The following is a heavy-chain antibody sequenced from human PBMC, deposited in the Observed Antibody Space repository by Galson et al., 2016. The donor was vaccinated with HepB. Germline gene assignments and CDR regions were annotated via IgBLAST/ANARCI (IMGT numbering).Heavy chain of an antibody. CDR1: GFTLSSSA. D-gene: IGHD4-23*01. J-gene: IGHJ4*02. Sequence: SLRLSCAASGFTLSSSAMSWVRQAPGKGLEWVSAIHNDGGSTYYADSVKGRFTLSRDNSKNTLHLQMNSLRAEDTAGYYCATSVGRWSYFDYWGQGTLVTVSS. CDR3: ATSVGRWSYFDY. CDR2: IHNDGGST. V-gene: IGHV3-23*01.